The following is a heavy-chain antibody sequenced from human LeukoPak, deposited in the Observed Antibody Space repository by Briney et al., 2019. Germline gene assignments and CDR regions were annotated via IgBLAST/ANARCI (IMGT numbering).Heavy chain of an antibody. V-gene: IGHV3-23*01. CDR2: ISGSGGST. CDR3: AKVERYYDFWSGYYTAQGGVDY. Sequence: GGSLRLSCAASGFTFSSYAMSWVRQAPGKGLEWVSAISGSGGSTYYADSVKGRFTISRDNSKNTLYLQMNSLRAEDTAVYYCAKVERYYDFWSGYYTAQGGVDYWGQGTLVTVSS. J-gene: IGHJ4*02. CDR1: GFTFSSYA. D-gene: IGHD3-3*01.